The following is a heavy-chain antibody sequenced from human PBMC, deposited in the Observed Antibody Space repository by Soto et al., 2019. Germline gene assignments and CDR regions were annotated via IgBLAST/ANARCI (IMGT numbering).Heavy chain of an antibody. D-gene: IGHD2-21*02. CDR1: GFTFSSYA. V-gene: IGHV3-64*01. J-gene: IGHJ2*01. Sequence: EVQLVESGGGLVQPGGSLRLSCAASGFTFSSYAMHWVRQASGKGLEYVSAISSNGGSTYYANSVKGRFTISRDNSKNTLYLQMGSLRAEDMAVYYCARDRPVDCGGDCYTYWYFDLWGRGTLVTVSS. CDR2: ISSNGGST. CDR3: ARDRPVDCGGDCYTYWYFDL.